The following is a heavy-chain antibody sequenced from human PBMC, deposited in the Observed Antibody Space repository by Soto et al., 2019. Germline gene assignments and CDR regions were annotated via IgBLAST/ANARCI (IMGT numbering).Heavy chain of an antibody. J-gene: IGHJ5*02. CDR1: GGSISSSSYY. V-gene: IGHV4-39*01. Sequence: PSETLSLTCTVSGGSISSSSYYWGWIRQPPGEGLEWIGSIYYSGSTYYNPSLKSRVTISVDTSKNQFSLKLSSVTAADTAVYYCARHTEEFWFDPWGQGTLVTVSS. CDR2: IYYSGST. CDR3: ARHTEEFWFDP. D-gene: IGHD3-10*01.